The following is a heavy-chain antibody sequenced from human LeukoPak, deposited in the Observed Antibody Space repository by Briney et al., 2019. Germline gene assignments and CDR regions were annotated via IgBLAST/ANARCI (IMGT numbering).Heavy chain of an antibody. Sequence: GGSLRLSCAASGFTFSSYAMHWVRQAPGKGLEWVAIISYDGRNKYYADSVKGRFTISRDNSKNTLYLQMNSLRAEDTAVYFCARGLTGWHQNPDYWGQGTLVTVSS. V-gene: IGHV3-30*04. CDR2: ISYDGRNK. CDR3: ARGLTGWHQNPDY. CDR1: GFTFSSYA. J-gene: IGHJ4*02. D-gene: IGHD1-20*01.